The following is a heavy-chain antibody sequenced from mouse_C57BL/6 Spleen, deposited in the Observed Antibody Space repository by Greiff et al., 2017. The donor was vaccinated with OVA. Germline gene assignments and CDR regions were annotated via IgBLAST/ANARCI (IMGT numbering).Heavy chain of an antibody. Sequence: EAQGVESGGGLVKPGGSLKLSCAASGFTFSDYGMHWVRQAPEKGLEWVAYISSGSSTIYYADTVKGRFTISRDNAKNTLFLQMTSLRSEDTAMYYCARKDYYGSSYYFDYWGQGTTLTVSS. CDR1: GFTFSDYG. CDR2: ISSGSSTI. V-gene: IGHV5-17*01. J-gene: IGHJ2*01. CDR3: ARKDYYGSSYYFDY. D-gene: IGHD1-1*01.